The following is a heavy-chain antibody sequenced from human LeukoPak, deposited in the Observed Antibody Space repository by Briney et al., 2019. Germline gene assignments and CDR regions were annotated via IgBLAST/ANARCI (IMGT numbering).Heavy chain of an antibody. J-gene: IGHJ4*02. D-gene: IGHD4-17*01. V-gene: IGHV1-8*03. CDR3: ARTTSLTASGYDY. CDR2: INPNTGDR. Sequence: AASLEVSCKASGYTFTNYHINWVRQAPGQGLEWMGWINPNTGDRGYAQKFQGRVSITSDTSISTAYMELGSPRSEDTAVYFCARTTSLTASGYDYWGQGTLVTVSS. CDR1: GYTFTNYH.